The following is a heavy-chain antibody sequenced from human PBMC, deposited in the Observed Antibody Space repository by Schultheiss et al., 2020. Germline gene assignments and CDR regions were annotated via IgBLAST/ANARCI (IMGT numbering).Heavy chain of an antibody. CDR2: VNSDGSAT. J-gene: IGHJ6*02. V-gene: IGHV3-74*01. CDR1: GFTFCTYW. D-gene: IGHD3-16*01. CDR3: ARWGDFGYYYYYGMDV. Sequence: SGSLRLSCAASGFTFCTYWMHWVRQAPGKGLEWVSRVNSDGSATTYADSVKGRFTISRDNAKNTLYLQMNSLRAEDTAVYYCARWGDFGYYYYYGMDVWGQGTTVTVSS.